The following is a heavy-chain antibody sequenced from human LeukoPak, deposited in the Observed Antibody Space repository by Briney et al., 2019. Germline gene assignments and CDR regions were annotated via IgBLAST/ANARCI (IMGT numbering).Heavy chain of an antibody. CDR3: ARLHYSSWSFDY. CDR1: GGSISSSSYY. V-gene: IGHV4-39*01. Sequence: KASETLSLTCTVSGGSISSSSYYWGWIRQPPGKGLEWIGSIYYSGSTYYNPSLKSRVTISVDTSKNQFSLKLSSVTAADTALYYCARLHYSSWSFDYWGQGTLATVSS. D-gene: IGHD6-6*01. CDR2: IYYSGST. J-gene: IGHJ4*02.